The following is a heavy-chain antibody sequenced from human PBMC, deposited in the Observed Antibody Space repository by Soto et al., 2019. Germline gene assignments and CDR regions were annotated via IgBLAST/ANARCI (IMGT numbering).Heavy chain of an antibody. CDR3: ARDGDYCTNGVCYYYYYYGMDV. Sequence: QVQLVQSGAEVKKPGASVKVSCKASGYTFTSYAMHWVRQAPGQRLEWMGWINAGNGNTKYSQKFQGRVTITRDTSAGTAYMELSSLRSEDTAVYYCARDGDYCTNGVCYYYYYYGMDVWGQGTTVTVSS. J-gene: IGHJ6*02. CDR1: GYTFTSYA. CDR2: INAGNGNT. D-gene: IGHD2-8*01. V-gene: IGHV1-3*01.